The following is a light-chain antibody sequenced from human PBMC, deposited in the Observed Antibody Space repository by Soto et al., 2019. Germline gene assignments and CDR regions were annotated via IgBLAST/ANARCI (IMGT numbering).Light chain of an antibody. J-gene: IGKJ1*01. CDR2: DAS. Sequence: EIVMTQSPATVSLSPGERATLSFMASQSVRSERLAWYQQKRGQAPTLLIFDASSRASGTPDRFNGSGSGTDFTLTISRLEADDVAVYHCHQYGSSVRAFGQGTKVDIK. CDR3: HQYGSSVRA. CDR1: QSVRSER. V-gene: IGKV3-20*01.